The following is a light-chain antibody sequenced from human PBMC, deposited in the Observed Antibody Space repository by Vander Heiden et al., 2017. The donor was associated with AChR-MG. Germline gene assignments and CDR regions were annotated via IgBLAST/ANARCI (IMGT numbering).Light chain of an antibody. J-gene: IGKJ1*01. Sequence: DIQMTQSPSTLSASVGDRVTITCRASQSISSWLAWYQQKAGKAPKLLIYDASSLESGVPSRFSGSGSGTEFTLTISSLQPDDFATYYCQHYKSYPWTFGQGTKVEIQ. CDR3: QHYKSYPWT. CDR2: DAS. V-gene: IGKV1-5*01. CDR1: QSISSW.